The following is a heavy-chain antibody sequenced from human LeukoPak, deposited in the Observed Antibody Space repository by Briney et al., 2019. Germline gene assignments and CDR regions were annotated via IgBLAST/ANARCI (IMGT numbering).Heavy chain of an antibody. CDR2: IYYSGIT. CDR3: ARAPAFYLAGVCYFDY. V-gene: IGHV4-39*07. CDR1: GGSISSSSYH. D-gene: IGHD3-10*01. J-gene: IGHJ4*02. Sequence: SETLSLTCTVSGGSISSSSYHWGWIRQPPGKGLEWIGSIYYSGITYYNPSLKSRVTISVDTSKNQFSLKLSSVTAADTAVYYCARAPAFYLAGVCYFDYWRQGTLVSVSS.